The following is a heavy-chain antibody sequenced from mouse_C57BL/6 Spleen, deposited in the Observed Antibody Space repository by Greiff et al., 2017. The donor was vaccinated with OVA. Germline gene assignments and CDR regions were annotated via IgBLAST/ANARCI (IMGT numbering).Heavy chain of an antibody. CDR3: AREGVITTVVDFDV. Sequence: HVQLKQPGAELVRPGSSVKLSCKASGYTFTSYWMPWVKQRPIQGLEWIGNIDPSDSETHYNQKFKDKATLTVDKSSSTAYMQLSNLTSEDSAVDYCAREGVITTVVDFDVWGTGTTVTVSS. J-gene: IGHJ1*03. CDR2: IDPSDSET. D-gene: IGHD1-1*01. V-gene: IGHV1-52*01. CDR1: GYTFTSYW.